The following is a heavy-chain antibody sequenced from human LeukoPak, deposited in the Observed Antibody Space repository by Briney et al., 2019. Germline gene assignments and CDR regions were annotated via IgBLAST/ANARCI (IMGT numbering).Heavy chain of an antibody. CDR2: ISYDGSNK. CDR3: ARDREGLGIGWFDP. CDR1: GFTFSSYA. J-gene: IGHJ5*02. Sequence: GRSLRLSCAASGFTFSSYAMHWVRQAPGKGLEWVAVISYDGSNKYYADSVKGRFTISRDNSKNTLYLQMNSLRAEDTAVYYCARDREGLGIGWFDPWGQGTLVTVSS. V-gene: IGHV3-30*04. D-gene: IGHD6-19*01.